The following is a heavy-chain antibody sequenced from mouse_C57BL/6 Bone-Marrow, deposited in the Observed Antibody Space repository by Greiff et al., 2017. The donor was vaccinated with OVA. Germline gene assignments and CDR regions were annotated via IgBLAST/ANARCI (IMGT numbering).Heavy chain of an antibody. V-gene: IGHV10-1*01. CDR3: VRYDYDRDAMDY. CDR1: GFSFNTYA. D-gene: IGHD2-4*01. J-gene: IGHJ4*01. Sequence: GGGLVQPKGSLKLSCAASGFSFNTYAMNWVRQAPGKGLEWVARIRSKSNNYATYYADSVKDRFTISRDDSESMLYLQMNNLKTEDTAMYYCVRYDYDRDAMDYWGQGTSVTVSS. CDR2: IRSKSNNYAT.